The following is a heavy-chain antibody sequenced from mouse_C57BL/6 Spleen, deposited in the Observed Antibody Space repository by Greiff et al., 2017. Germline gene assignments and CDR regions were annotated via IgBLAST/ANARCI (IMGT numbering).Heavy chain of an antibody. V-gene: IGHV5-9*01. J-gene: IGHJ1*03. CDR3: ARQGGSRDWYFDV. D-gene: IGHD1-1*01. CDR1: GFTFSSYT. Sequence: EVQLQESGGGLVKPGGSLKLSCAASGFTFSSYTMSWVRQTPEKRLEWVATISGGGGNTYYPDSVKGRFTISRDNAKNTLYLQMSSLRSEDTALYYCARQGGSRDWYFDVWGTGTTVTVSS. CDR2: ISGGGGNT.